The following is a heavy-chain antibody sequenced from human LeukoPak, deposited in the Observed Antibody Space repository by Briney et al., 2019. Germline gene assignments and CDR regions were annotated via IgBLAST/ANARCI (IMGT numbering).Heavy chain of an antibody. CDR2: INHSGST. V-gene: IGHV4-34*01. J-gene: IGHJ6*02. Sequence: SETLSLTCAVYGGSFSGYYWSWIRQPPGKGLEWIGEINHSGSTNYNPSLKSRVTISVDTSKNQFSLKLSSVTAADTAVYYCARGGADYYDSSGYKVSNYYYGMDVWCQGTTVTVSS. D-gene: IGHD3-22*01. CDR3: ARGGADYYDSSGYKVSNYYYGMDV. CDR1: GGSFSGYY.